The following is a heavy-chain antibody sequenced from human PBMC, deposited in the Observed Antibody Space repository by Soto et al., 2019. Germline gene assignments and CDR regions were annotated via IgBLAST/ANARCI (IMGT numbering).Heavy chain of an antibody. V-gene: IGHV1-18*01. Sequence: HVQLVQSGDEVKKPGASVRVSCRAYGYIFSSFGITWVRQVPGQGLEWLGWINTSNGDTKSAQKFQGRVTMTTDTSTSTAYMELRSLISDVTAVYYCARGYCSVASCPLDFWGQGTLVTVSS. CDR2: INTSNGDT. CDR3: ARGYCSVASCPLDF. D-gene: IGHD2-15*01. CDR1: GYIFSSFG. J-gene: IGHJ4*02.